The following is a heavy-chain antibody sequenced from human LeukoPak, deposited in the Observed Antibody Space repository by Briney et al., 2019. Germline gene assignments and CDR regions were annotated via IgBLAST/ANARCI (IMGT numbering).Heavy chain of an antibody. CDR3: ARALSGANWFDP. CDR2: IYYSGST. Sequence: SETLSLTCTVSGGSVSSGSYYWSWIRQPPGTGLEWIGYIYYSGSTNYNPSLKSRVTISVDTSKNQFSLKLSSVTAADTAVYYCARALSGANWFDPWGQGTLVTVSS. J-gene: IGHJ5*02. CDR1: GGSVSSGSYY. V-gene: IGHV4-61*01.